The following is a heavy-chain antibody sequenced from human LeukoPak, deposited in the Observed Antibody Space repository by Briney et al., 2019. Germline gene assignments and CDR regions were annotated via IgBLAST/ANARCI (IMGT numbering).Heavy chain of an antibody. CDR1: GFRFSRYG. V-gene: IGHV3-33*08. Sequence: GRPLRLSCAASGFRFSRYGMHWVRQAPGKGLEGVAIVWYDGSKKYYGDSVKGRFTISRDNSKNPPYLQMNNLRAEDTAVYYCAREYGIRGSYLYNFDYWGQGTFVAVSS. J-gene: IGHJ4*02. CDR3: AREYGIRGSYLYNFDY. D-gene: IGHD3-10*01. CDR2: VWYDGSKK.